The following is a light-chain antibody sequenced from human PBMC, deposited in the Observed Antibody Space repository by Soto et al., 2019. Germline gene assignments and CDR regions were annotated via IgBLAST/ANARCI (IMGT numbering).Light chain of an antibody. CDR1: QSVSSY. CDR3: QQRGNWPRLTWT. CDR2: DAS. Sequence: EIVLTQSPATLSLSPGERATLSCRASQSVSSYLAWYQQKPGQAPRLLIYDASNRATGIPARFSGSGSGTDFTLTISSLEPEDFAVYYCQQRGNWPRLTWTFGQGTKVEIK. J-gene: IGKJ1*01. V-gene: IGKV3-11*01.